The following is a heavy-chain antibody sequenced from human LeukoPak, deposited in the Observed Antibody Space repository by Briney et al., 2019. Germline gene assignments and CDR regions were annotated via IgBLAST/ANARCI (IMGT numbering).Heavy chain of an antibody. D-gene: IGHD1-7*01. CDR3: ARDWGWNSNYYYYGMDV. CDR2: ISSSSSYI. V-gene: IGHV3-21*01. J-gene: IGHJ6*02. CDR1: GFTFSSYS. Sequence: GGSLRLSCAASGFTFSSYSMNWVRQAPGKRLEWVSSISSSSSYIYYADSVKGRFTISRDNAKNSLYLQMNSLRAEDTAVYYCARDWGWNSNYYYYGMDVWGQGTTVTVSS.